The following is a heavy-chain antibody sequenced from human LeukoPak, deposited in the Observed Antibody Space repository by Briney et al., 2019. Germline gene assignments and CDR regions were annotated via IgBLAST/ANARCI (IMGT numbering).Heavy chain of an antibody. CDR3: GRGPPPLWFGELGGNWFAP. D-gene: IGHD3-10*01. CDR1: GGSISSGGYY. J-gene: IGHJ5*02. Sequence: SETLSLTCTVSGGSISSGGYYWSWIRQHPGKGLEWIGYIYYSGSTYYNPSLKSRVTISVDTSKNQFSLKLSSVTAADTAGDYCGRGPPPLWFGELGGNWFAPWAQEPLVTVSS. V-gene: IGHV4-31*03. CDR2: IYYSGST.